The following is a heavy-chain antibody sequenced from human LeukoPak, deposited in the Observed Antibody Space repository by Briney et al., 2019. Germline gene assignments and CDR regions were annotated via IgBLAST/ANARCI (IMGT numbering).Heavy chain of an antibody. CDR2: IYYSAST. V-gene: IGHV4-59*01. D-gene: IGHD5-12*01. CDR1: GGSISSYY. Sequence: SETLSLTCTVSGGSISSYYWSWIRQPPGEGLEWIGYIYYSASTNYNPSLKSRVTISVDTSKNQFSLKLSSVTAADTAVYYCARGRYSGYDWVDYWGQGTLVTVSS. J-gene: IGHJ4*02. CDR3: ARGRYSGYDWVDY.